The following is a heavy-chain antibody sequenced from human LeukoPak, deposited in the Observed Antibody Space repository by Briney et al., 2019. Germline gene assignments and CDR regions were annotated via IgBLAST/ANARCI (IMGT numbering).Heavy chain of an antibody. D-gene: IGHD1-1*01. CDR2: IIPILGIA. J-gene: IGHJ4*02. CDR1: GGTFSSYA. CDR3: ASAGTEDFDY. V-gene: IGHV1-69*04. Sequence: GASVKVSCKASGGTFSSYAISWVRQAPGPGLEWMGRIIPILGIANYAQKFQGRVTITADKSTSTAYTELSSLRSEDTAVYYCASAGTEDFDYWGQGTLVTVSS.